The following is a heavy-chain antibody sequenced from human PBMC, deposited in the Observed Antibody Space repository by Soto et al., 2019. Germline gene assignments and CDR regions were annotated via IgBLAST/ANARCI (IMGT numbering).Heavy chain of an antibody. V-gene: IGHV4-59*01. CDR2: IHYSGST. J-gene: IGHJ4*02. Sequence: PSETLSLTCAVYGGSFSGYYWSWIRQPPRKGLEWIGYIHYSGSTNYNPSLKSRVAMSVDTSKNHFSLKLSSVTAADTAVYYCARAWGHLYFDYWGQGALVTVSS. D-gene: IGHD3-16*01. CDR3: ARAWGHLYFDY. CDR1: GGSFSGYY.